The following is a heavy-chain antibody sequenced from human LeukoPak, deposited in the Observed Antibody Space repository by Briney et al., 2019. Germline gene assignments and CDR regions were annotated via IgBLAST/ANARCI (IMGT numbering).Heavy chain of an antibody. V-gene: IGHV4-39*01. CDR3: ARRRYYDGSGYLE. Sequence: KPSETMSLTCSVSGDSIGRSDSYWDWIRQPPGKGLEWIGTIYYSGRTYYSPSLNSRVTMSVDTSSNQFSLNLRSVTAADTAVYYCARRRYYDGSGYLEWGQGTLLSVSS. CDR1: GDSIGRSDSY. D-gene: IGHD3-22*01. J-gene: IGHJ1*01. CDR2: IYYSGRT.